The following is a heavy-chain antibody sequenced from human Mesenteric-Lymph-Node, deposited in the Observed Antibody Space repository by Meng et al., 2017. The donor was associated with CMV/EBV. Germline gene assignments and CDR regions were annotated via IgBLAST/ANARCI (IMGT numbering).Heavy chain of an antibody. Sequence: SGYSFTAYWSTWVRQMPGKGLEWMGRIDPSDSYTNYSPSFQGHVTISADKSISTAYLQWSSLKASDTAMYYCASYYYDFWSGYPFDPWGQGTLVTVSS. V-gene: IGHV5-10-1*01. D-gene: IGHD3-3*01. CDR3: ASYYYDFWSGYPFDP. J-gene: IGHJ5*02. CDR1: GYSFTAYW. CDR2: IDPSDSYT.